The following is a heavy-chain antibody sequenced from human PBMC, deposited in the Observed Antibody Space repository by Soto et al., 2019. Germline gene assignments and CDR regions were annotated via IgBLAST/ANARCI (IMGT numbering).Heavy chain of an antibody. CDR2: IKSKTDGGTT. Sequence: PGGSLRLSCAASGFTFSNAWINWVRQAPGKGLEWVGRIKSKTDGGTTDFAAPVKGRFAISRDDSKNTLYLQMNSLKTEDTAVYYFNGVTYYYDSSGYLYYFDYWGQGTLVTVSS. CDR1: GFTFSNAW. J-gene: IGHJ4*02. D-gene: IGHD3-22*01. CDR3: NGVTYYYDSSGYLYYFDY. V-gene: IGHV3-15*07.